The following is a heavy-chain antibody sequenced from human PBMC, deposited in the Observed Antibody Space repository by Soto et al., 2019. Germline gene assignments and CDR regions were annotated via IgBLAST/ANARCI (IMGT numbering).Heavy chain of an antibody. D-gene: IGHD2-2*01. V-gene: IGHV1-69*01. CDR1: GGTFSSYA. J-gene: IGHJ6*02. CDR3: ARLHISCSSTSCYFDYGMDV. CDR2: IIPIFGTA. Sequence: QVQLVQSGAEVKKPGSSVKVSCKASGGTFSSYAISWVRQAPGQGLEWMGGIIPIFGTANYAQKFQGRVTITADESTSTAYMELSSLRSEDTAVYYCARLHISCSSTSCYFDYGMDVWGQGTTVTFSS.